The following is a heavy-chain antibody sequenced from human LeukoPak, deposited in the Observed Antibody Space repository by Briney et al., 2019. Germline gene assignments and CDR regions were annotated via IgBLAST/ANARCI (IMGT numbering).Heavy chain of an antibody. J-gene: IGHJ6*03. CDR3: AKGVGSGWPYFYYMDV. CDR2: IYSGGST. V-gene: IGHV3-53*05. Sequence: GGSLRLSCAASGFTVSSNYMSWVRQAPGKGLEWVSVIYSGGSTYYADSVKGRFTISRDNSKNTLYLQMNSLRAEDTAVYYCAKGVGSGWPYFYYMDVWGKGTTVTVSS. D-gene: IGHD6-19*01. CDR1: GFTVSSNY.